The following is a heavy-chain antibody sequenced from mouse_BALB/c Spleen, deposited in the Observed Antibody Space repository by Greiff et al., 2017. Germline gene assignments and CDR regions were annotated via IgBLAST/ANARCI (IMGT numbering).Heavy chain of an antibody. J-gene: IGHJ2*01. CDR3: ARLYGNYGY. Sequence: EVKLVESGGGLVQPGGSRKLSCAASGFAFSSYDMSWVRQTPEKRLEWVAYISSGGGSTYYPDTVKGRFTISRDNAKNTLYLQMSSLKSEDTAMYYCARLYGNYGYWGQGTTLTVSS. CDR1: GFAFSSYD. D-gene: IGHD2-1*01. V-gene: IGHV5-12-1*01. CDR2: ISSGGGST.